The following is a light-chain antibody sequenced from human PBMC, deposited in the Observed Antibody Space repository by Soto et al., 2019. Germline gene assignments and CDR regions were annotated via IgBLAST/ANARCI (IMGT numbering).Light chain of an antibody. V-gene: IGKV3-15*01. CDR3: QQYNNWPLT. CDR2: DTS. Sequence: EIVMTQSPGTLPVSPGESATLSCRASQSVSSNLAWYQQKPGQAPRLLIYDTSTRATGVPARFSGSGSGTEFTLTISSLQSEDFAVYYCQQYNNWPLTFGQGTKLEIK. J-gene: IGKJ2*01. CDR1: QSVSSN.